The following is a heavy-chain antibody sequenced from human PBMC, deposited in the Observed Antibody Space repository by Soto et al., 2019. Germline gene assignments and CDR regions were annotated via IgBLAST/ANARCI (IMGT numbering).Heavy chain of an antibody. Sequence: EASVKVSCKASGYTFTSYAMHWVRQAPGQRLEWMGWINADNGNTNYAQKLRGRVTMTTDASTRTAYMELRSLRYDDTAMYYCARDFTGWPPDGVDYWGQGTQVTVSS. CDR1: GYTFTSYA. D-gene: IGHD3-16*01. CDR2: INADNGNT. CDR3: ARDFTGWPPDGVDY. V-gene: IGHV1-3*01. J-gene: IGHJ4*02.